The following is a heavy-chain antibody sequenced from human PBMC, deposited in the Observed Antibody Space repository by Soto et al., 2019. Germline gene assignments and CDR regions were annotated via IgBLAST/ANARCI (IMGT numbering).Heavy chain of an antibody. V-gene: IGHV3-23*01. CDR3: AIRSGANGGVFGY. D-gene: IGHD7-27*01. Sequence: EVQLLGSGGGLVQPGGSLSLSCVASGFTFSSFAMSWVRQAPGKGLEWVSAISGRGGNTDYAESVKGRFTISRGSSKNMLDLQMSSLRAEDTAVYYCAIRSGANGGVFGYWDQGTQGTVAS. J-gene: IGHJ4*02. CDR1: GFTFSSFA. CDR2: ISGRGGNT.